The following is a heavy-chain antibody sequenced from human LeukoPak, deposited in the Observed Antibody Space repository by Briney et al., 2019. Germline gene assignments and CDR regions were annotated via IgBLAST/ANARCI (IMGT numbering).Heavy chain of an antibody. V-gene: IGHV4-59*01. CDR1: GGSISIYY. CDR3: ARGACSGGSCYRIAVAHFDY. CDR2: IYYSGST. J-gene: IGHJ4*02. Sequence: SETLSLTCTVSGGSISIYYWSWIRQPPGKGLDWIGYIYYSGSTNYNPSLKSRVTISVDTSKNQFSLKLTSVAAADTAVYYCARGACSGGSCYRIAVAHFDYWGQGTLVTVSS. D-gene: IGHD2-15*01.